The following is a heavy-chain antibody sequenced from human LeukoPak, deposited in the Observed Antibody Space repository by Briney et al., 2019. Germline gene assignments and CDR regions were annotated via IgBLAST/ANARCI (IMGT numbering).Heavy chain of an antibody. J-gene: IGHJ4*02. D-gene: IGHD2-21*02. Sequence: GGSLRLSCAASGFTFSSYAMSCVRQAPAKGLEWVSAISGSGGSTYYADSVKGRFTISTDNSKNTLYLQMNSLRAEDTAVYYCAKDVVVPAYGYFDYWGQETLVSVSS. CDR1: GFTFSSYA. V-gene: IGHV3-23*01. CDR3: AKDVVVPAYGYFDY. CDR2: ISGSGGST.